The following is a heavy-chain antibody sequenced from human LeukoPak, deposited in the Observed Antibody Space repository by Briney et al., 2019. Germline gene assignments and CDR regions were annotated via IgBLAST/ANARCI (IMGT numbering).Heavy chain of an antibody. CDR2: ISWNSGSI. J-gene: IGHJ4*02. CDR3: AKDISFDSSGNDY. D-gene: IGHD3-22*01. Sequence: GRSLRLSCAASGFTFCDYAMHWIRQSPAKGLEWVSGISWNSGSIGYADSVKGRFTISRDNAKNSLYLKMNSLRAEDTALYYCAKDISFDSSGNDYWGQGTLVTVSS. V-gene: IGHV3-9*01. CDR1: GFTFCDYA.